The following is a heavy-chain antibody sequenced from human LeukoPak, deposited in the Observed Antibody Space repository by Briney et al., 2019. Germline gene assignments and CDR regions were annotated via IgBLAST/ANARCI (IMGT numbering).Heavy chain of an antibody. V-gene: IGHV1-2*02. CDR2: MNPNIGGP. CDR1: GYTFTGHY. Sequence: ASVKVSCKASGYTFTGHYMHWVRLAPGQGLEWMGWMNPNIGGPNYAQKFQGRVIMTRDTSISTAYVELRRLTSADTAVYYCARTKGYCTSTSCSGGMDVWGQGTTVTVSS. D-gene: IGHD2-2*01. CDR3: ARTKGYCTSTSCSGGMDV. J-gene: IGHJ6*02.